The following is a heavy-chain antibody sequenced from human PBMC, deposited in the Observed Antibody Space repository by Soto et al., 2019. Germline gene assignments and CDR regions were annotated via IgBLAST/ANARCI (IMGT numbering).Heavy chain of an antibody. V-gene: IGHV1-24*01. Sequence: GASVKVSCKVSGYTLTELSMHWVRQAPGKGLEWMGGFDPEDGETIYAQKFQGRVTMTEDTSTDTAYMELSSLRSEDTAVYYCASQLYSSSWYVRIHYNWFDPWGQGTLVTVSS. CDR3: ASQLYSSSWYVRIHYNWFDP. D-gene: IGHD6-13*01. CDR2: FDPEDGET. CDR1: GYTLTELS. J-gene: IGHJ5*02.